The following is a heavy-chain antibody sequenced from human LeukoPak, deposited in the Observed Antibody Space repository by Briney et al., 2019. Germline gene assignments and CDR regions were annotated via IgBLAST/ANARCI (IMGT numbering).Heavy chain of an antibody. CDR2: IIPIFGTA. CDR3: ARVFDYGDDYTSNWFDP. CDR1: GGTFSSYA. D-gene: IGHD4-17*01. Sequence: GSSVKVSCKASGGTFSSYATSWVRQAPGQGLEWMGGIIPIFGTANYAQKFQGRVTITADESTSTAYMELSSLRSEDTAVYYCARVFDYGDDYTSNWFDPWGQGTLVTVSS. V-gene: IGHV1-69*01. J-gene: IGHJ5*02.